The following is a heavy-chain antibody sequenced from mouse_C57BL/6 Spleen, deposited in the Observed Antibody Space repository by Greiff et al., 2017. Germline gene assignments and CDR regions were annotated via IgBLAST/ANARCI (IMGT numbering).Heavy chain of an antibody. Sequence: VQLQQPGAELVKPGASVKLSCKASGYTFTSYWMHWVKQRPGRGLEWIGRIDPKSGGTKYNEKFKSKATLTVDKPSSTAYMQLSSLTSEDSAVYYCARHYGSRSYYAMDYWGQGTSVTVSS. D-gene: IGHD1-1*01. CDR3: ARHYGSRSYYAMDY. CDR2: IDPKSGGT. V-gene: IGHV1-72*01. CDR1: GYTFTSYW. J-gene: IGHJ4*01.